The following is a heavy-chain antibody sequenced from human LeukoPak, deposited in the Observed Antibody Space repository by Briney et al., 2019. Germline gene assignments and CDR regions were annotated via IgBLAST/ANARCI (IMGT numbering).Heavy chain of an antibody. Sequence: ASVKVSCKASGYTFTGYYMHWVRQAPGQGPEWMGWINPNSGGTNYAQKFQGRVTMTRDTSISTAYMELSRLRSDDTAVYYCARPVVVAATFDWFDPWGQGTLVTVSS. V-gene: IGHV1-2*02. CDR3: ARPVVVAATFDWFDP. J-gene: IGHJ5*02. CDR2: INPNSGGT. CDR1: GYTFTGYY. D-gene: IGHD2-15*01.